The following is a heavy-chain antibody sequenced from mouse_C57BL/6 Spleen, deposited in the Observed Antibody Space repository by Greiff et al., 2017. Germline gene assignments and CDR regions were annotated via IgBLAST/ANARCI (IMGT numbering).Heavy chain of an antibody. CDR3: ARGGYWGYGMDY. Sequence: EVKLVESGGGLVKPGGSLKLSCAASGFTFSDYGMPWVRQAPVQGLEWVAYISSGSSTIYYADTVKGRFTISRDNAKNTLFLQMTSLRSEDTAMYYCARGGYWGYGMDYWGQGTSVTVSS. V-gene: IGHV5-17*01. CDR2: ISSGSSTI. CDR1: GFTFSDYG. D-gene: IGHD3-1*01. J-gene: IGHJ4*01.